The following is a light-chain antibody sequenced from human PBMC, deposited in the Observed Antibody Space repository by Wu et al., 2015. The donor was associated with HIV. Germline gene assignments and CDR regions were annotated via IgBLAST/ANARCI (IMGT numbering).Light chain of an antibody. V-gene: IGKV3-15*01. CDR2: GAS. CDR1: QSVSSK. Sequence: EIVMTQSPATLSVSPGERATLSCRASQSVSSKLAWYQQKPGQAPRLLIYGASLRATGIPARFSGSGSGTDFTLTISRLDPEDFAVYYCQHYGNSPYTFGQGTKLEIK. CDR3: QHYGNSPYT. J-gene: IGKJ2*01.